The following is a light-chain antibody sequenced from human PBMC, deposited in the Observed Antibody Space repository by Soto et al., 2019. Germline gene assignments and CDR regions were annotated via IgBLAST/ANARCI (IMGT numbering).Light chain of an antibody. Sequence: EIVLTQSPGTLSLSPGERATLSCRASQSVSSGFLAWYQQKPGQAPSLLIYGASSRATGIPDRFSGSGSGTDFTLTISRLEPEDFAVYYCQQYGSSPRTFGQGTNVEIK. J-gene: IGKJ1*01. V-gene: IGKV3-20*01. CDR3: QQYGSSPRT. CDR1: QSVSSGF. CDR2: GAS.